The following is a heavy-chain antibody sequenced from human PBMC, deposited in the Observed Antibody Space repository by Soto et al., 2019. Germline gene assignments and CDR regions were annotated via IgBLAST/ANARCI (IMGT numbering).Heavy chain of an antibody. CDR1: GFTFSNAW. J-gene: IGHJ1*01. V-gene: IGHV3-15*01. D-gene: IGHD3-22*01. CDR2: IKIKTDGGTT. CDR3: TTRYYYDSSGDYSAEYFQH. Sequence: EVQLVESGGGLVKPGGSLRLSCAASGFTFSNAWMSWVRQAPGKGLEWVGRIKIKTDGGTTDYAAPEKGRFTISRDDSKKTLYLQMNSLKTEDTAVYYCTTRYYYDSSGDYSAEYFQHWGQGTLVTVSS.